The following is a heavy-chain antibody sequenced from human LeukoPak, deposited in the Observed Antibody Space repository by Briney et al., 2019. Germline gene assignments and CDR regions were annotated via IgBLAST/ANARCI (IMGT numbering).Heavy chain of an antibody. CDR1: GGSISSYY. CDR3: ARHSAVSAPFDP. Sequence: SETPSLTCTVSGGSISSYYWSWIRQPPGKGLEWIGYIYYSGSTNYNPSLKSRVTISVDTSKNQFSLKLSSVTAADTAVYYCARHSAVSAPFDPWGQGTLVTVSS. V-gene: IGHV4-59*08. CDR2: IYYSGST. J-gene: IGHJ5*02.